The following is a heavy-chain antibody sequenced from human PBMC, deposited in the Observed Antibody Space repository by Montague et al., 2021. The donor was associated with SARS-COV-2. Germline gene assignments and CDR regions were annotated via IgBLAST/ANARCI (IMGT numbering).Heavy chain of an antibody. J-gene: IGHJ3*02. CDR2: IYYSGST. CDR1: GGSISSSSHY. Sequence: SETLSLTCTVSGGSISSSSHYWGWIRQPPGKGLDWIGSIYYSGSTYYKPSLKSRVTIYVDTSKNQFSLELSSVTAADTAVYYCARHSGRDTIFGVITIPDAFDIWGQGTTVTVSS. V-gene: IGHV4-39*01. CDR3: ARHSGRDTIFGVITIPDAFDI. D-gene: IGHD3-3*01.